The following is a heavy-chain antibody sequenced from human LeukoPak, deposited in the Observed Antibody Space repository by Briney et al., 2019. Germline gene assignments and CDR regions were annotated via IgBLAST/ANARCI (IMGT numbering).Heavy chain of an antibody. CDR3: AKVAKYYYGSETYYFFEH. CDR2: INQDGTEK. J-gene: IGHJ4*02. Sequence: GGSLRLSCAASGFTFTTYWMSWVRQVPGKGLERVANINQDGTEKYYVDSVKGRFTISRDNAKNSLYVQMNSLRVEDTAVYYCAKVAKYYYGSETYYFFEHWGQGTPVTASS. D-gene: IGHD3-10*01. CDR1: GFTFTTYW. V-gene: IGHV3-7*01.